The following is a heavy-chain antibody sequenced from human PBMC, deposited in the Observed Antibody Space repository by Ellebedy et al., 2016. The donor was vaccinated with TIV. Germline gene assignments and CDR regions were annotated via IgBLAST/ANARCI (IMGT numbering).Heavy chain of an antibody. J-gene: IGHJ6*02. D-gene: IGHD1-14*01. CDR2: ISGSGGST. V-gene: IGHV3-23*01. Sequence: GESLKISCAASGFTFSSYAMSWVRQAPGKGLEWVSAISGSGGSTYYADSVKGRFTISRDNSKNTLYLQMNSLRAEDTAVYYCAKYPPGHYYYYGMDVWGQGTTVTVSS. CDR3: AKYPPGHYYYYGMDV. CDR1: GFTFSSYA.